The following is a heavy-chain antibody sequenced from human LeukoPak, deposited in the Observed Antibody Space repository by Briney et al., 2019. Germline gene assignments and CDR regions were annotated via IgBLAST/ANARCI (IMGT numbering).Heavy chain of an antibody. D-gene: IGHD6-13*01. CDR2: ISGSGDST. J-gene: IGHJ4*02. CDR1: GFTFSSYW. CDR3: AKTRPLDSSSWSHGDY. V-gene: IGHV3-23*01. Sequence: GGSLRLSCATSGFTFSSYWMHWVRQAPGKGLEWVSAISGSGDSTYYGDSVKGRFTISRDNSKNTLYLQMNSLRAEDTAVYYCAKTRPLDSSSWSHGDYWGQGTLVTVSS.